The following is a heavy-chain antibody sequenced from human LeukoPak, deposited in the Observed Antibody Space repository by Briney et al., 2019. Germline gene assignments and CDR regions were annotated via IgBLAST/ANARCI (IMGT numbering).Heavy chain of an antibody. J-gene: IGHJ4*02. CDR2: INHSGST. Sequence: SETPSLTCAVYGGSFSGYYWSWIRQPPGKGLEWIGEINHSGSTNCNPSLKSRVTISVDTSKNQFSLKLSSVTAADTAVYYCARGPEHYGDYDRSFDYWGQGTLVTVSS. CDR1: GGSFSGYY. CDR3: ARGPEHYGDYDRSFDY. D-gene: IGHD4-17*01. V-gene: IGHV4-34*01.